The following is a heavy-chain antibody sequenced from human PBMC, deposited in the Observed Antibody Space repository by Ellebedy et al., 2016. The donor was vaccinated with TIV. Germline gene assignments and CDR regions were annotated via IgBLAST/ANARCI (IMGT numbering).Heavy chain of an antibody. V-gene: IGHV3-7*01. J-gene: IGHJ3*02. CDR3: ATDGSYGDYLSPAHASVM. CDR1: GFSFRSYW. D-gene: IGHD4-17*01. Sequence: GGSLRLSCVGSGFSFRSYWMAWVRQAPGKGLEWVANINQDGREKYYVDSVKGRFAISRDNAQTSLYLQMNSLRAEDTAVYYCATDGSYGDYLSPAHASVMWGQGALVSVSS. CDR2: INQDGREK.